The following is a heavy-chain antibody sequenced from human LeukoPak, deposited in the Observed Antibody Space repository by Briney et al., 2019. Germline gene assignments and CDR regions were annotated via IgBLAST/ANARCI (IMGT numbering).Heavy chain of an antibody. CDR2: ISTDGSDK. D-gene: IGHD3-10*01. V-gene: IGHV3-30*18. J-gene: IGHJ4*02. CDR1: GFTFSSYV. Sequence: GRSLRLSCAAYGFTFSSYVMHWVRQAPGKGLEWVAVISTDGSDKYYADSGTGRFTISRDNSKNQLYLQMNSLRAEDTAVYYCAKGVRGVIAYYFDYWGQGTLVTVSS. CDR3: AKGVRGVIAYYFDY.